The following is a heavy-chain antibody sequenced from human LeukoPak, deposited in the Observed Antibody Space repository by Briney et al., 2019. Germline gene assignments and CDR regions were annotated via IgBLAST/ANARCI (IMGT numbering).Heavy chain of an antibody. V-gene: IGHV3-30-3*01. J-gene: IGHJ4*02. D-gene: IGHD5-18*01. CDR1: GFTFSSYA. CDR3: ARERYSYGTPKFDY. Sequence: GGSLRLSCAASGFTFSSYAMHWVRQAPGKGLEWVAVISYDGSNKYYADSVKGRFTISRDNSKNTLYLQMNSLGAEDTAVYYCARERYSYGTPKFDYWGQGTLVTVSS. CDR2: ISYDGSNK.